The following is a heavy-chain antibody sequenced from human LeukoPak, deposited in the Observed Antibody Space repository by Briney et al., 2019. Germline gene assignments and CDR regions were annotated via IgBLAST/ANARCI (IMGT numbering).Heavy chain of an antibody. D-gene: IGHD3-10*01. CDR3: ARDGPAQMVDLDY. CDR1: GYTFSGTGWY. Sequence: ASVKVSCKASGYTFSGTGWYLYWLRQAPGQGLQCMGWIHPNNGDTAYAQKFEGRVAMTRDTSISTAYMELRRLRPDDTAVYFCARDGPAQMVDLDYWGQGTLVTVSS. CDR2: IHPNNGDT. V-gene: IGHV1-2*02. J-gene: IGHJ4*02.